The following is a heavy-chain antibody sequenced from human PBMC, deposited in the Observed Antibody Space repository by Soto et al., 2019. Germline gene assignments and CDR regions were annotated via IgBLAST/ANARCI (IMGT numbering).Heavy chain of an antibody. CDR2: FGGSGGT. V-gene: IGHV3-23*01. J-gene: IGHJ6*03. CDR3: AKSQSSLYYMDV. CDR1: GFIFSNYA. Sequence: EVQVLESGGGLVQPGGSLRLSCVGSGFIFSNYAMARVRQAPGKGLEWVSGFGGSGGTYYADSVKGRYTISRDNSKNTLYLQMNSLRVEDTAVYYCAKSQSSLYYMDVWGKGTAVTVSS.